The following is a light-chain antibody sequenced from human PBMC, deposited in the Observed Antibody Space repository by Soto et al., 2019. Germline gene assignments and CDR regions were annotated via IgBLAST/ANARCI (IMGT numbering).Light chain of an antibody. CDR1: QSVSSSY. CDR2: GAS. CDR3: QQYDSSPRA. V-gene: IGKV3-20*01. J-gene: IGKJ2*01. Sequence: DILLTQSPGTLSLSPGERAALSCRASQSVSSSYLAWYQQKPGQAPRLFIYGASNRASGIPDRFSGSGSGTDFTLTISRLETEDFAVYYCQQYDSSPRAFGQGTKLEIK.